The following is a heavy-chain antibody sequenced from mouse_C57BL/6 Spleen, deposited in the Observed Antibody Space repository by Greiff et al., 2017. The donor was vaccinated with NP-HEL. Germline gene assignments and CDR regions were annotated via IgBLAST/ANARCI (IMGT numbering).Heavy chain of an antibody. Sequence: QVQLQQPGAELVRPGSSVKLSCKASGYTFTSYWMDWVKQRPGQGLEWIGNIYPSDSETNYNQKFKDKATLTVDKSSSTAYMQLSSLTSEDSAVYYCARRIDYYGSSYDAMDYWGQGTSVTVSS. CDR1: GYTFTSYW. CDR3: ARRIDYYGSSYDAMDY. CDR2: IYPSDSET. V-gene: IGHV1-61*01. J-gene: IGHJ4*01. D-gene: IGHD1-1*01.